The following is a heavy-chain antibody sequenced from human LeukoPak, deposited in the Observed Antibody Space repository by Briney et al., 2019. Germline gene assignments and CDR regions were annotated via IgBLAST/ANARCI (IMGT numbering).Heavy chain of an antibody. CDR1: GLTFSSYA. D-gene: IGHD1-26*01. V-gene: IGHV3-23*01. CDR2: ISGSRGST. J-gene: IGHJ4*02. Sequence: GGSLRLSCAASGLTFSSYAMSWVRQAPGKGLEWVSAISGSRGSTYYADSVKGRFTISRDNSKNTVYLQMNSLRAEDTAVYYCVRSMNGRYGFFDYWGQGILVTVSS. CDR3: VRSMNGRYGFFDY.